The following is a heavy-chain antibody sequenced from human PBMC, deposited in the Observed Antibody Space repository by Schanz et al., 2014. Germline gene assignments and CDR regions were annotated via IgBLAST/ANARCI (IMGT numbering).Heavy chain of an antibody. J-gene: IGHJ6*02. CDR1: GFTFSDNF. D-gene: IGHD3-16*01. CDR3: AKDRQNRVNRVGYYYGMDV. Sequence: QVQLVESGGGLVKPGGSLRLSCAASGFTFSDNFMSWIRQTPGKGLEWLSYISRDGTTSYYADSVKGRFTISRDNAKNSLYLQMNSLRAEDTALYYCAKDRQNRVNRVGYYYGMDVWGQGTTVTVSS. V-gene: IGHV3-11*01. CDR2: ISRDGTTS.